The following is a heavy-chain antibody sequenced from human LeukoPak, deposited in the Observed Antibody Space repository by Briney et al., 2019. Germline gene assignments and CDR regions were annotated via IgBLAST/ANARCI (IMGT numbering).Heavy chain of an antibody. J-gene: IGHJ5*02. CDR3: ARVGPGIVEFDP. V-gene: IGHV4-59*01. D-gene: IGHD1-26*01. Sequence: SETLSLTCTVSGGSISSYYWSWIRQPPGKGLEWIGYIYYSGSTNYNPSLKSRVTISVDTSKNQFSLKLSSVTAADTAVYYCARVGPGIVEFDPWGQGTLVTVSS. CDR2: IYYSGST. CDR1: GGSISSYY.